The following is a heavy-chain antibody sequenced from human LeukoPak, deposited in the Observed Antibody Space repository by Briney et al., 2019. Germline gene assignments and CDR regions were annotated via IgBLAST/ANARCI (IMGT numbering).Heavy chain of an antibody. CDR2: INHSGST. D-gene: IGHD2-2*01. CDR3: ASAIVVAPAALGY. J-gene: IGHJ4*02. Sequence: SETLSLTCAVYGGSFSGYYWSWIRQPPGKGLEWIGEINHSGSTNYNPSLKSRVTISVDTSKNQFSLKLSSVTAADTAVYYCASAIVVAPAALGYWGQGTLVTVSS. V-gene: IGHV4-34*01. CDR1: GGSFSGYY.